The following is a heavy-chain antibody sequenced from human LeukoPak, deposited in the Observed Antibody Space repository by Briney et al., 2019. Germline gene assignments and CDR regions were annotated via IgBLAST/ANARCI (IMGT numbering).Heavy chain of an antibody. J-gene: IGHJ4*02. CDR1: GFTFSSYA. CDR2: ISGSGGST. Sequence: PGGSLRLSCAASGFTFSSYAMSWVRQAPGKGLEWVSAISGSGGSTYYADSVKGRFTISRDNAKNSLYLQMNSLRAEDTAVYYCARDSSGWYVDYWGQGTLVTVSS. CDR3: ARDSSGWYVDY. V-gene: IGHV3-23*01. D-gene: IGHD6-19*01.